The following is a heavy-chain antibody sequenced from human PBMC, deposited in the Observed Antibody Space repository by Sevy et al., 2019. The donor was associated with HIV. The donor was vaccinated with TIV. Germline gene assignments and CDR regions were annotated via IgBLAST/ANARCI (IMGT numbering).Heavy chain of an antibody. V-gene: IGHV4-34*01. CDR3: ARGRSPKRLPLLYSGYDHMTAHFFDY. CDR2: VDHSGGT. D-gene: IGHD5-12*01. Sequence: SETLSLTCAVYGESVSSSYWTWIRQPPGGGLDWVGEVDHSGGTSYNPSPKSRATVSLDPSKRQFSLKLNSVTAADTAVYFCARGRSPKRLPLLYSGYDHMTAHFFDYWGQGALVTVSS. CDR1: GESVSSSY. J-gene: IGHJ4*02.